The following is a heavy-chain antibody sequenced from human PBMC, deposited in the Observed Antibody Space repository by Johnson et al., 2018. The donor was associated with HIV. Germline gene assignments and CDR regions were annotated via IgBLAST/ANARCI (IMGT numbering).Heavy chain of an antibody. D-gene: IGHD3-22*01. Sequence: VQLVESGGGLVQPGGSLRLSCVASGFTFRSYAMTWVRQAPGKGLEWVSSISGCGGSTFYADSVKVRCTISRDNAKNSLYLQMNSLRAEDTAVYFCARDYPYDRSPRGAFDVWGHGSMVTVSS. CDR2: ISGCGGST. V-gene: IGHV3-23*04. CDR1: GFTFRSYA. J-gene: IGHJ3*01. CDR3: ARDYPYDRSPRGAFDV.